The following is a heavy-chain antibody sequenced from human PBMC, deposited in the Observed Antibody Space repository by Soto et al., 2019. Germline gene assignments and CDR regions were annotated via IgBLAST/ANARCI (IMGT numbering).Heavy chain of an antibody. CDR1: GFTFSSYA. J-gene: IGHJ5*02. CDR3: ATRLWST. D-gene: IGHD2-21*01. Sequence: PGGSLSLSCAASGFTFSSYAMSWVRQAPGKGLEWVSAISGSGGSTYYADSVKGRFTISRDNAQNSLYLQMNSLRDDDTAVYYCATRLWSTWGQGTLVTVSS. V-gene: IGHV3-23*01. CDR2: ISGSGGST.